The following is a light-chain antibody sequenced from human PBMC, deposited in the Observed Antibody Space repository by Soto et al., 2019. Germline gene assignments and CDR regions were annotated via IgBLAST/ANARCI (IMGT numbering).Light chain of an antibody. CDR1: PSVVSTY. CDR2: GAS. CDR3: QHYGFPPPT. V-gene: IGKV3-20*01. J-gene: IGKJ1*01. Sequence: EVVLTQSPGTLSLSPGERATLSCRASPSVVSTYLGWFQQRPGQAPRLLTSGASSRAAGIPDRFIGSGSGADFTLTISTLEPEDFAVYYCQHYGFPPPTFGQGTKVEI.